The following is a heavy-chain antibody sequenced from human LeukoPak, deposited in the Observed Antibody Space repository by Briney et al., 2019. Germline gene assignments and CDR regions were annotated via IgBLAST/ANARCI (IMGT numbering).Heavy chain of an antibody. CDR3: ARDLTYYYDSSGYYTKTLYYYYGMDV. D-gene: IGHD3-22*01. Sequence: GGSLRLFCAASGFTFSSYGMHWVRQAPGKGLEWVAVIWYDGSNKYCADSVKGRFTISRDNSKNTLYLQMNSLRAEDTAVYYCARDLTYYYDSSGYYTKTLYYYYGMDVWGQGTTVTVSS. J-gene: IGHJ6*02. CDR2: IWYDGSNK. CDR1: GFTFSSYG. V-gene: IGHV3-33*01.